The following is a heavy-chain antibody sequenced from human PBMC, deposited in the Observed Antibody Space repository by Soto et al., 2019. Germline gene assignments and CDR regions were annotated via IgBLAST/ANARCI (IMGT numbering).Heavy chain of an antibody. D-gene: IGHD6-13*01. CDR1: GYTLTELS. V-gene: IGHV1-24*01. Sequence: ASVKVSCKVSGYTLTELSMHWVRQAPGKGLEWMGGFDPEDGETIYAQKFQGRVTMTEDTSTDTAYMEVSSLRSEDTAVYYCATSSLAAARRYYYYMDVWGKGTTVTVSS. CDR3: ATSSLAAARRYYYYMDV. CDR2: FDPEDGET. J-gene: IGHJ6*03.